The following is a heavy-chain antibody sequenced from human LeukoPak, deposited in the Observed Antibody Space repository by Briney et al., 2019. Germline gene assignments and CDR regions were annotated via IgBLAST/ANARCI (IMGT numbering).Heavy chain of an antibody. J-gene: IGHJ5*02. CDR2: ISAYNGNT. V-gene: IGHV1-18*01. CDR3: ARDGGSGWYWAQENWFDP. Sequence: ASVKVSCKASGYTFTSYGISWVRQAPGQGLEWMGWISAYNGNTNYAQKLQGRVTMTTDTSTSTAYMELRSLRSDDTAVYYCARDGGSGWYWAQENWFDPWGQGTLVTVSS. D-gene: IGHD6-19*01. CDR1: GYTFTSYG.